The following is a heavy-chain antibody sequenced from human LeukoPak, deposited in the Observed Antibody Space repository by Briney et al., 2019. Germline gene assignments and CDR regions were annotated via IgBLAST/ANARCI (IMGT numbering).Heavy chain of an antibody. CDR1: GGSISSYY. D-gene: IGHD6-13*01. CDR2: IYYSGST. J-gene: IGHJ4*02. V-gene: IGHV4-59*01. CDR3: ARNTIAAAVSFDY. Sequence: PSETLSLTCTVSGGSISSYYWSWIRQPPGKGLEWIGDIYYSGSTNYNPSLKSRVTISVDTSKNQFSLKLSSVTAADTAVYYCARNTIAAAVSFDYWGQGTLVTVSS.